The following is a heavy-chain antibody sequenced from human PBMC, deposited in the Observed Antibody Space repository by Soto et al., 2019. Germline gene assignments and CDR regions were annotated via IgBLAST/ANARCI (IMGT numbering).Heavy chain of an antibody. V-gene: IGHV1-18*01. CDR1: GFTFSTHG. Sequence: QVQLLQSGAEVTEPGASVKLSCKASGFTFSTHGLTWVRQAPGQGLEWMGWHVAISWSTIYAQNFQGRVTVTTDRSTNTGYLELRSLTSDDKALYYCASVAGYGSGSRHFDTWGQGSLVIVSS. D-gene: IGHD3-10*01. J-gene: IGHJ4*02. CDR3: ASVAGYGSGSRHFDT. CDR2: HVAISWST.